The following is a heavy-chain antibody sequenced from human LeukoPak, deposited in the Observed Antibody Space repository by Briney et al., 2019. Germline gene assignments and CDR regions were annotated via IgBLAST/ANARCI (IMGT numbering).Heavy chain of an antibody. J-gene: IGHJ4*02. D-gene: IGHD2-21*02. CDR3: ARDPRWLAYCGGDCYPTYFDY. CDR1: GFTFSSCA. V-gene: IGHV3-23*01. Sequence: GGSLRLSCAVSGFTFSSCAMSWVRQAPGKGLEWVSAISGSGSSTYYADSVRGRFTISRDNSKNTLYLQMNSLRAEDTAVYYCARDPRWLAYCGGDCYPTYFDYWGQGTLVTVAS. CDR2: ISGSGSST.